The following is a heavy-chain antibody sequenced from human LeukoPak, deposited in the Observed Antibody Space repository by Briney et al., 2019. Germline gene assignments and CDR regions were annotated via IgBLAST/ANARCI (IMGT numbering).Heavy chain of an antibody. V-gene: IGHV3-30*04. J-gene: IGHJ4*02. CDR3: ARDPSSSWYSPTPDY. CDR1: GFTFSSYA. D-gene: IGHD6-13*01. Sequence: GRSLRLSCAASGFTFSSYAMHWVRQAPGKGLEGVAVISYDGSNKYYADSVKGRFTISRDNSKNTLYLQMNSLRAEDTAVYYCARDPSSSWYSPTPDYWGQGTLVTVSS. CDR2: ISYDGSNK.